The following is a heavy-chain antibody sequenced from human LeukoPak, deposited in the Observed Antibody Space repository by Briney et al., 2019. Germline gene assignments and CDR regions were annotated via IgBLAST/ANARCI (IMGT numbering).Heavy chain of an antibody. J-gene: IGHJ4*02. Sequence: ASVKVSCKASGYTFTRFGISWVRQAPGQGLEWMGWISAYNGNTNYAQKLQGRVTMTTDTSTSTAYMELRSLRSDATAVYYCARDLIEDYGANSDFDYWGQGTLVTVSS. CDR2: ISAYNGNT. CDR3: ARDLIEDYGANSDFDY. CDR1: GYTFTRFG. D-gene: IGHD4-23*01. V-gene: IGHV1-18*01.